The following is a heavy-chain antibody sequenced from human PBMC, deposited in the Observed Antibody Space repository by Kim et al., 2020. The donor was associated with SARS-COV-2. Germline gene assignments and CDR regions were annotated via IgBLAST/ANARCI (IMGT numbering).Heavy chain of an antibody. Sequence: GGSLRLSCAASGFTFDDYGMSWVRQAPGKGLEWVSGINWNGGSTGYADSVKGRFTISRDNAKNSLYLQMNSLRAEDTALYYCARILYGDYVGLIDPWGQGTLVTVSS. D-gene: IGHD4-17*01. CDR2: INWNGGST. CDR3: ARILYGDYVGLIDP. V-gene: IGHV3-20*04. J-gene: IGHJ5*02. CDR1: GFTFDDYG.